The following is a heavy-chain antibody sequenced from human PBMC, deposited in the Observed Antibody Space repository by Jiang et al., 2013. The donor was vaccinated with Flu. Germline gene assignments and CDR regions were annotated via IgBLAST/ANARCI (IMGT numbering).Heavy chain of an antibody. V-gene: IGHV3-21*01. J-gene: IGHJ3*02. Sequence: APGKGLEWVSSISSSSSYIYYADSVKGRFTISRDNAKNSLYLQMNSLRAEDTAVYYCARDLGIAAAGSDAFDIWGQGTMVTVSS. D-gene: IGHD6-13*01. CDR2: ISSSSSYI. CDR3: ARDLGIAAAGSDAFDI.